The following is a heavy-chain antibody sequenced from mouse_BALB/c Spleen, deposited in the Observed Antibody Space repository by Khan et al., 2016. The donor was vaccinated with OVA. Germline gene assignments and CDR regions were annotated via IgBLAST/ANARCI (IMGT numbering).Heavy chain of an antibody. V-gene: IGHV1-61*01. CDR2: IDPSDSAT. Sequence: QVQLQQSGAELVRPGASVKLSCKASGYTFTSYWMNWVKQRPGQGLEWIGMIDPSDSATHYNQIFKDKATLTVDKSSSTAYMQLSSLTSEDSAVYYCARGGYSLFSYWGQGTLVTVSA. CDR1: GYTFTSYW. CDR3: ARGGYSLFSY. J-gene: IGHJ3*01. D-gene: IGHD2-3*01.